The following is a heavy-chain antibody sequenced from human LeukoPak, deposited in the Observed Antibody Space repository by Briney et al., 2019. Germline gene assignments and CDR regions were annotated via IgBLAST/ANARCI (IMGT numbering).Heavy chain of an antibody. CDR2: INPNSGGT. Sequence: ASVKVSCKASGYTSTGYYMHWVRQAPGQGLEWMGRINPNSGGTNYAQKFQGRVTMTRDTSISTAYMELSRLRSDDTAVYYCARDRVLLWFGELSPDIWGQGTMVTVSS. V-gene: IGHV1-2*06. D-gene: IGHD3-10*01. CDR1: GYTSTGYY. CDR3: ARDRVLLWFGELSPDI. J-gene: IGHJ3*02.